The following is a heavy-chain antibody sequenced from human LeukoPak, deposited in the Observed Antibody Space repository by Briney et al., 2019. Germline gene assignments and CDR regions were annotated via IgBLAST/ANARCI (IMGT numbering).Heavy chain of an antibody. CDR1: GVTFSNAW. J-gene: IGHJ4*02. Sequence: GGSLRLSCAASGVTFSNAWMIWVRQAPGKGLEWVGRIKSKTDGGTTDFAAPVKGRFTIARDDSKSTLFLQMNSLKTEDTAMYYCTTGPYGDFYFDCWGQGTLVTVSS. CDR3: TTGPYGDFYFDC. V-gene: IGHV3-15*01. D-gene: IGHD4-17*01. CDR2: IKSKTDGGTT.